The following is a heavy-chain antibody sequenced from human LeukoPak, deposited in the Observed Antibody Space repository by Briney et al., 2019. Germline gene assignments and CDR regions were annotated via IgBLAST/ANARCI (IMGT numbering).Heavy chain of an antibody. D-gene: IGHD3-22*01. CDR2: IYYSGST. CDR1: GGSISSYY. J-gene: IGHJ4*02. V-gene: IGHV4-59*01. CDR3: ARGTYYYDSSGYQTLDY. Sequence: SETLSLTCTVSGGSISSYYWSWIRQPPGKGLEWIGYIYYSGSTNYNPSLKSRVTISVDTSKNQFSLKLSSVTAADTAVYYCARGTYYYDSSGYQTLDYWGRGTLVTVSS.